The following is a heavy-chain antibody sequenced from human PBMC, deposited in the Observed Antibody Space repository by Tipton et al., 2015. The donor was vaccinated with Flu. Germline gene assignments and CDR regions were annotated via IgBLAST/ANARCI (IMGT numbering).Heavy chain of an antibody. D-gene: IGHD3-3*01. CDR1: SGSIRSTNYF. J-gene: IGHJ4*02. V-gene: IGHV4-39*01. CDR2: IYPSGTT. Sequence: PGLVKPSETLSLTCTVSSGSIRSTNYFCAWIRQPPGKRLELIGSIYPSGTTYYNPSLKSRVTISVDTSKSQFSLMLRSVTAADTAVYYCARLSYYGVDLKNFYFDYWGQGALVTVSS. CDR3: ARLSYYGVDLKNFYFDY.